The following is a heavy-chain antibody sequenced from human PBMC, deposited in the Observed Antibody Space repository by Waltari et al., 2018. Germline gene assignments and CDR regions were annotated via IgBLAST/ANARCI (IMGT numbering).Heavy chain of an antibody. D-gene: IGHD3-10*01. J-gene: IGHJ4*02. CDR2: IYYSGST. V-gene: IGHV4-59*01. Sequence: VQLQESGPGLVKPSETLSLTCTVSGGSISSYYWSWIRQPPGKGLEWIGYIYYSGSTNYNPSLKSRVTISVDTSKNQFSLKLSSVTAADTAVYYCARGGLGSFDYWGQGTLVTVSS. CDR1: GGSISSYY. CDR3: ARGGLGSFDY.